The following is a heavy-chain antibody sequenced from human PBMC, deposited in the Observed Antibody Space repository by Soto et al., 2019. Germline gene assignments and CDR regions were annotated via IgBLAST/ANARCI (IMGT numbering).Heavy chain of an antibody. CDR1: GIAFSGSA. D-gene: IGHD3-10*01. Sequence: GGSLRLSCAASGIAFSGSAMYWVRQASGKGREWVGRIRRKGHNYATAYASSVKGRFTISRDDSKNTAYLQMNSLQTENTAVYYCTRDLFSPDYSGILWFDPWGQGNLVTVSS. V-gene: IGHV3-73*01. CDR3: TRDLFSPDYSGILWFDP. J-gene: IGHJ5*02. CDR2: IRRKGHNYAT.